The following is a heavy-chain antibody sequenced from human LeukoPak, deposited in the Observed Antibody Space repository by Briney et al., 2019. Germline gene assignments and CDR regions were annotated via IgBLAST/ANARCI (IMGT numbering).Heavy chain of an antibody. Sequence: PGGSLRLSCAASGFTVSSNYMSWVRQAPGKGLEWVSIIYSGGSTFYADSVKGRFTISRDNSKNALYLQMNSLRAEDTAVYYCVRGSSGWYGIDYWGQGALVNVSS. D-gene: IGHD6-19*01. CDR3: VRGSSGWYGIDY. V-gene: IGHV3-53*01. J-gene: IGHJ4*02. CDR2: IYSGGST. CDR1: GFTVSSNY.